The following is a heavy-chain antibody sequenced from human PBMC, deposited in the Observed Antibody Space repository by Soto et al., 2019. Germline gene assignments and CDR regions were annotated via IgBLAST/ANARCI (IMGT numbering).Heavy chain of an antibody. V-gene: IGHV3-66*01. Sequence: PGGSLRLSCAASVFTVSSNYMSWVRQAPGKGPEWVSVIYSGGSTYYADSVKGRFTISRDNSKNTLYLQMNRLRAEDTAVYYCARDGSFSSSSPFDYWGQGTLVTVSS. J-gene: IGHJ4*02. D-gene: IGHD6-6*01. CDR2: IYSGGST. CDR3: ARDGSFSSSSPFDY. CDR1: VFTVSSNY.